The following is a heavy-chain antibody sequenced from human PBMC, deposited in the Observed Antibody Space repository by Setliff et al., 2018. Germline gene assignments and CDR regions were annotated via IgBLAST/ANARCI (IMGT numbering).Heavy chain of an antibody. CDR3: ARDRFYNSWSGTSITAPHDAFDI. CDR2: IIPIFGTA. D-gene: IGHD3-3*01. Sequence: SVKVSCKASGGTFSSYAISWVRQAPGQGLEWMGGIIPIFGTANYAQKFQGRVTITTDESTSTAYVELSSLRSDDTAVYFCARDRFYNSWSGTSITAPHDAFDIWGQGTTVTVSS. CDR1: GGTFSSYA. V-gene: IGHV1-69*05. J-gene: IGHJ3*02.